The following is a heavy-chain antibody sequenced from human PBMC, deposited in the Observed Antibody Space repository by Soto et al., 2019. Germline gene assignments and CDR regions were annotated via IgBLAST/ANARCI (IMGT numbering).Heavy chain of an antibody. CDR2: INSGASNT. CDR3: ARGPSGWFGYDY. V-gene: IGHV3-74*01. CDR1: GFTFSSSW. Sequence: PGGSLRLSCAASGFTFSSSWMHWVRQAPGKGLVWVSRINSGASNTNYADSAKGRFTISRDNAKNTLYLQMDSLTAEDTAVYYCARGPSGWFGYDYWGQGTLVTVSS. J-gene: IGHJ4*02. D-gene: IGHD6-19*01.